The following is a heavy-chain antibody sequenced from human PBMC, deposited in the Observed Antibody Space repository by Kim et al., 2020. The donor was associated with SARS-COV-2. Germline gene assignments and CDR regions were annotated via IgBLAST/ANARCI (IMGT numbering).Heavy chain of an antibody. CDR3: ATDQNDSWFVDFDY. CDR1: GFTSARYA. V-gene: IGHV3-23*01. D-gene: IGHD6-13*01. CDR2: ISDSGDRT. J-gene: IGHJ4*02. Sequence: GGSLRLSCSASGFTSARYAMSWVRQAPGKGLEWVSIISDSGDRTYYADSVKGRFTISRDNSKNTVSLHMSSLRAEDTAVYYCATDQNDSWFVDFDYWGLG.